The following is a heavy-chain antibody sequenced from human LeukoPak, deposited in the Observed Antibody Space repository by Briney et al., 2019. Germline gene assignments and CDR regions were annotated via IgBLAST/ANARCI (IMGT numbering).Heavy chain of an antibody. D-gene: IGHD3-22*01. V-gene: IGHV3-21*01. CDR3: ARPYDSSGYHPGY. CDR2: ISSSSSYI. J-gene: IGHJ4*02. CDR1: GLTFSSYS. Sequence: GGSLRLSCAASGLTFSSYSMNWVRQAPGKGLEWVSSISSSSSYIYYADSVKGRFTISRDNAKNSLYLQMNSLRAEDTAVYYCARPYDSSGYHPGYWGQGTLVTVSS.